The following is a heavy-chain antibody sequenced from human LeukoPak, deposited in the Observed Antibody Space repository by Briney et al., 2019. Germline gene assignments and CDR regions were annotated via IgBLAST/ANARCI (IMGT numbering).Heavy chain of an antibody. J-gene: IGHJ6*02. CDR1: GYSFTTYW. CDR3: ATLGMVRGDSYYYYYGMDV. Sequence: GESLKISCKVSGYSFTTYWIGWVRQMPGKGLEWMGIVYPFDSDTRYSPSFQGHVTISADKSISTAYLQWSSLKASDAAMYYCATLGMVRGDSYYYYYGMDVWGQGTTVTVSS. D-gene: IGHD3-10*01. CDR2: VYPFDSDT. V-gene: IGHV5-51*01.